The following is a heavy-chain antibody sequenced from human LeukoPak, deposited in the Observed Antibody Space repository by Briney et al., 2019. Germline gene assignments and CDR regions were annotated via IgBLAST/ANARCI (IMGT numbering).Heavy chain of an antibody. V-gene: IGHV4-59*08. Sequence: PSETLSLTCTVSGGSISTYYWNWIRQPPGKGLEWIGDIFYTGSTNNKPSLKSRVTMSVDTSKNQFSLEVTSVTAADSAIYYCARTRTGSRVFDFWGQGILVTVSS. CDR1: GGSISTYY. D-gene: IGHD3-10*01. J-gene: IGHJ4*02. CDR2: IFYTGST. CDR3: ARTRTGSRVFDF.